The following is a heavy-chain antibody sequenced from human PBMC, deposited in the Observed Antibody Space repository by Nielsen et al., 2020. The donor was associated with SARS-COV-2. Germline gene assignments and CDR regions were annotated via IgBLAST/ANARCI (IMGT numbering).Heavy chain of an antibody. CDR2: IRSKANSYAT. J-gene: IGHJ6*02. D-gene: IGHD2-2*01. CDR3: AREGKDIVVVPAAHGMDV. Sequence: VRQMPGKGLEWVGRIRSKANSYATAYAASVKGRFTISRDNSKNTLYLQMNSLRAEDTAVYYCAREGKDIVVVPAAHGMDVWGQGTTVTVSS. V-gene: IGHV3-73*01.